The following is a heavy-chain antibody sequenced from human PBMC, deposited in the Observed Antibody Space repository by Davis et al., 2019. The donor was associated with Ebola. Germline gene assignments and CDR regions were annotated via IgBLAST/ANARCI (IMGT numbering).Heavy chain of an antibody. V-gene: IGHV4-34*01. J-gene: IGHJ4*02. D-gene: IGHD4-11*01. CDR1: GGSFSGYY. Sequence: MPSETLSLTCAVYGGSFSGYYWSWIRQPPGKGLEWIGSIHNSGSTYYGPSLKSRLTISVDTSKNQFSLKLSSVTAADTAVYYCAKTYSNYVLGLDWGQGSLVTVSS. CDR3: AKTYSNYVLGLD. CDR2: IHNSGST.